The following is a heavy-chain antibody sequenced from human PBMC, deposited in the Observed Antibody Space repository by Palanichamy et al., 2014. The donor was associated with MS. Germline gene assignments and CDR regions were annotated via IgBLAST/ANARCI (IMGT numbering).Heavy chain of an antibody. V-gene: IGHV1-69*01. J-gene: IGHJ4*02. CDR3: ASIPQNYYYDSSGYSIYYFDY. D-gene: IGHD3-22*01. Sequence: QVQLVQSGAEVKKPGSSVKVSCKASGGAFSSYAISWVRQAPGQGLEWMGGIIPIFGTANYAQKFQGRVTITADESTSTAYMELSSLRSEDTAVYYCASIPQNYYYDSSGYSIYYFDYWGQGTLVTVSS. CDR1: GGAFSSYA. CDR2: IIPIFGTA.